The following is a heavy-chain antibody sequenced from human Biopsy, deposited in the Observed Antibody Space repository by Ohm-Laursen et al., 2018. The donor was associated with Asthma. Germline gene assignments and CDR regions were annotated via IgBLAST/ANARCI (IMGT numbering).Heavy chain of an antibody. CDR3: VRGSSSWHHGPFHYYYGLDV. V-gene: IGHV4-39*01. CDR1: SGSGGYMRSDNYY. Sequence: SETLSLTWSLSSGSGGYMRSDNYYWGWIRQPPGKGLEWIGSIYYSGTTYYNPSLESRVTVSADTSKNQFSLKLTSVTAADTAVYYCVRGSSSWHHGPFHYYYGLDVWGQGTTATVSS. D-gene: IGHD6-13*01. J-gene: IGHJ6*02. CDR2: IYYSGTT.